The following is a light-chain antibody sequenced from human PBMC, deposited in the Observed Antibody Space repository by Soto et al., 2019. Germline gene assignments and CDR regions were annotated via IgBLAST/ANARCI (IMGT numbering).Light chain of an antibody. Sequence: QSALTQPASVSGSLGQSITISCTGSNRDIGAYNLVSWYQQYPDTAPKLIIYEVRNRPSGVSYRFTGSRSGNTASLTISALQDDDESTFYCSSYTTTSTLLFGGGTQLTVL. J-gene: IGLJ3*02. CDR1: NRDIGAYNL. CDR2: EVR. V-gene: IGLV2-14*01. CDR3: SSYTTTSTLL.